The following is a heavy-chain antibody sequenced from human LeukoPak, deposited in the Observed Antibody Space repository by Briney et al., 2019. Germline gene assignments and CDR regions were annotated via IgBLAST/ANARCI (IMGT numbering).Heavy chain of an antibody. CDR1: GYSFSIYW. CDR2: IYPWDSAA. Sequence: GESLKISCKGSGYSFSIYWIAWVRQMPGKGLEWLGIIYPWDSAASYTPSFQGQVTISADRSISTAYLQWSTLKASDTAMYYCARSGGGVAGYFDYWGQGSLVTVSS. CDR3: ARSGGGVAGYFDY. D-gene: IGHD6-19*01. V-gene: IGHV5-51*01. J-gene: IGHJ4*02.